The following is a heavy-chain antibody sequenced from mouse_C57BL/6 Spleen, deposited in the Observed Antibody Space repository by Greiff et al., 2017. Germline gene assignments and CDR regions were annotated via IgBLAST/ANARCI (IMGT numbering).Heavy chain of an antibody. J-gene: IGHJ2*01. V-gene: IGHV1-64*01. Sequence: QVQLQQPGAELVKPGASVKLSCKASGYTFTSYWMHWVKQRPGQGLEWIGMIHPNSGSTNYNEKFKSKATLTVDKSSSTAYMQLSSLTSEDSAVYYCGKSTGQYYVDDRGTDTTLTDSS. CDR2: IHPNSGST. CDR1: GYTFTSYW. D-gene: IGHD3-3*01. CDR3: GKSTGQYYVDD.